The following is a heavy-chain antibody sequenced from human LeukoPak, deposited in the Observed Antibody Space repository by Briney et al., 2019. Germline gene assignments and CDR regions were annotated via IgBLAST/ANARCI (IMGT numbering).Heavy chain of an antibody. Sequence: SETLSLTCTVSGGSISSYYWSWIRQPPGKGLKWIGYIYYSGSTNYNPSLKSRVTISVDTSKNQFSLKLSSVTAADTAVYYCARDRGGSYVDYWGQGTLVTVSS. V-gene: IGHV4-59*01. CDR1: GGSISSYY. CDR2: IYYSGST. J-gene: IGHJ4*02. CDR3: ARDRGGSYVDY. D-gene: IGHD1-26*01.